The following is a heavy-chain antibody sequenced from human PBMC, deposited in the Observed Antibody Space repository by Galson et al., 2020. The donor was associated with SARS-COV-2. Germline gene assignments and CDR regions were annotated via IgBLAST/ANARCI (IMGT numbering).Heavy chain of an antibody. CDR2: IYTSGIT. Sequence: SETLSLTCTVSGGSISSGSYYWSWIRQPSGKGLEWIGRIYTSGITNFNPSLKSPVTISVDTSKNQFSLKLSSVTAADTAVYYCAREDNSGYFSWFDPWGQGTLVTVSS. CDR1: GGSISSGSYY. J-gene: IGHJ5*02. V-gene: IGHV4-61*02. CDR3: AREDNSGYFSWFDP. D-gene: IGHD3-22*01.